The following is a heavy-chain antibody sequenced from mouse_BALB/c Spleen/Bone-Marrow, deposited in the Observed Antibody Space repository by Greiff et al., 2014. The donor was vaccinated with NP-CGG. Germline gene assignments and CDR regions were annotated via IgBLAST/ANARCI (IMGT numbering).Heavy chain of an antibody. CDR1: GFHIKDTY. CDR3: ASYVYGYYFDY. D-gene: IGHD2-2*01. Sequence: GQLKEAGGELVKPGGSVKLFCTTSGFHIKDTYMHWGEQRAEKGLGGIGRIDPANGNTKYDPKFQGKATITADTSSNTAYLQLSSLTSEDTAVYYCASYVYGYYFDYWGQGTTLTVSS. V-gene: IGHV14-3*02. CDR2: IDPANGNT. J-gene: IGHJ2*01.